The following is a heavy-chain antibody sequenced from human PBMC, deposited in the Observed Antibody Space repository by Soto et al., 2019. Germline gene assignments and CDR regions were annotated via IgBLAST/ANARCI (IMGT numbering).Heavy chain of an antibody. V-gene: IGHV4-39*01. Sequence: PSGTLSLTCTVSGGAINTNNYYWGWVRQAPGKGLEWIGSVFYDGTTYYSPSLKSRVTISLATSRTQFSLKLNSVTAADTAVYYCARLVVVPPVANVWGQGTLVTVSS. J-gene: IGHJ4*02. CDR3: ARLVVVPPVANV. CDR1: GGAINTNNYY. D-gene: IGHD2-2*01. CDR2: VFYDGTT.